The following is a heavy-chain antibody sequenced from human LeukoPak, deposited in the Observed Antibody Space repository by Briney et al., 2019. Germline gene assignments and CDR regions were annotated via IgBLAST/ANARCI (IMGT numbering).Heavy chain of an antibody. CDR3: ARALRYDSSGPTDAFDI. CDR2: IGTAGDT. J-gene: IGHJ3*02. Sequence: GGSLRLYCAASGFTFSSYDMHWLRQATGKGLEGVSAIGTAGDTYYPGSVKGRFTISRENAKNSLYLQMNSLRAGDTAVYYCARALRYDSSGPTDAFDIWGQGTMVTVSS. D-gene: IGHD3-22*01. CDR1: GFTFSSYD. V-gene: IGHV3-13*01.